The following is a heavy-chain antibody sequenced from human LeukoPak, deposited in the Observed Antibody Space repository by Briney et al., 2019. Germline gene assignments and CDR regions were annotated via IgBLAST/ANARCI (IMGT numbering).Heavy chain of an antibody. CDR2: VNPSGGGT. CDR3: ARGPPGRVYDTSKRALFDP. Sequence: ASVKVSCKASGYTFSSYYMHWVRQAPGQGLEWMGIVNPSGGGTSYAQKFQGRVTMTGDMSTSTVFMQLSSLRSEDTAVYYCARGPPGRVYDTSKRALFDPWGQGTLVTVSS. V-gene: IGHV1-46*01. D-gene: IGHD3-22*01. J-gene: IGHJ5*02. CDR1: GYTFSSYY.